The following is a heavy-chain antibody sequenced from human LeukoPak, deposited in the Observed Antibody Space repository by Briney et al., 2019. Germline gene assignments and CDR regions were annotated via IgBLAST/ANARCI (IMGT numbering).Heavy chain of an antibody. D-gene: IGHD3-10*01. CDR1: GFTFSSYG. V-gene: IGHV3-30*02. Sequence: GGSLRLSCAVSGFTFSSYGMHWVRQAPGKGLEWVAFIRYDGSYKYYADSVKGRFTISRDNSKDTLYLQMNSLRAEDTAVYFCARGVPGGFDYWGQGTLVTVSS. CDR2: IRYDGSYK. J-gene: IGHJ4*02. CDR3: ARGVPGGFDY.